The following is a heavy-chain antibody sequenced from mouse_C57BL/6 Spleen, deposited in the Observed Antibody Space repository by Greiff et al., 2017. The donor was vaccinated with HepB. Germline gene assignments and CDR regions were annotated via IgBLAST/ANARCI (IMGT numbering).Heavy chain of an antibody. Sequence: VQLQQSGPVLVKPGASVKMSCKASGYTFTDYYMNWVKQSHGKSLEWIGVINPYNGGTSSNQKFKGKATLTVDKSSSTANMELNSLTYEDSAVYYVARLGTTVVRGFDYWGQGTTLTVSS. CDR3: ARLGTTVVRGFDY. CDR2: INPYNGGT. J-gene: IGHJ2*01. D-gene: IGHD1-1*01. CDR1: GYTFTDYY. V-gene: IGHV1-19*01.